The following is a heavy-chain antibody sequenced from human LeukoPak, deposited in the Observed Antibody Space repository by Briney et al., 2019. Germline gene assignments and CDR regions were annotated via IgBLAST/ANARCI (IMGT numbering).Heavy chain of an antibody. CDR3: ARFGSGWYYFDH. J-gene: IGHJ4*02. Sequence: ASETLSLTCAVSGGSIFSSSYYWGWIRQPPGKGLEWIGSIYYSGSTYSGSTYYNPSLQSRVTISLVRSTNQFSLKLSSVTAADTAVYYCARFGSGWYYFDHWGQGTLVTVSS. CDR2: IYYSGSTYSGST. CDR1: GGSIFSSSYY. V-gene: IGHV4-39*07. D-gene: IGHD6-19*01.